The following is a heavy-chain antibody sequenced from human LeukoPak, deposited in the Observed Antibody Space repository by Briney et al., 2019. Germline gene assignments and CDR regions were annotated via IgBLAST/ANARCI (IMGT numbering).Heavy chain of an antibody. Sequence: PSETLSLTCAVYGGSFSGYYWSWIRQPPGKGLEWIGEINHSGSTNYNPSLKSRVTISVDTSKNQFSLKLSSVTAADTAVYYCARHTGRYFDWLLDYWGQGTLVTVSS. V-gene: IGHV4-34*01. D-gene: IGHD3-9*01. J-gene: IGHJ4*02. CDR2: INHSGST. CDR1: GGSFSGYY. CDR3: ARHTGRYFDWLLDY.